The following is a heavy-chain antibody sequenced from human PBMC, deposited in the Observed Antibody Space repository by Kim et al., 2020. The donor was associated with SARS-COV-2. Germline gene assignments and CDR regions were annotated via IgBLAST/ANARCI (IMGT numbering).Heavy chain of an antibody. J-gene: IGHJ5*02. Sequence: GGSLRLSCAASGFTFSSYGMHWVRQAPGKGLEWVAVISYDGSNKYYADSVKGRFTISRDNSKNTLYLQMNSLRAEDTAVYYCAREYYYGSGSYSAPWGQGTLVTVSS. CDR1: GFTFSSYG. CDR3: AREYYYGSGSYSAP. D-gene: IGHD3-10*01. CDR2: ISYDGSNK. V-gene: IGHV3-33*05.